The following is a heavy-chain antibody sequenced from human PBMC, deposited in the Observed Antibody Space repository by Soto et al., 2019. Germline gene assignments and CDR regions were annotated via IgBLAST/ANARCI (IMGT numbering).Heavy chain of an antibody. Sequence: AXWALGRTCVASGFVFSDFHISWVRQAPGKGLDWISYIINSLGHTYYAESVKGRFTISRDNAKSSVFLEMSDLRSDDTAVYYCAANWNVGLNFWGEGTLVTFSA. CDR2: IINSLGHT. D-gene: IGHD1-1*01. CDR3: AANWNVGLNF. J-gene: IGHJ4*02. V-gene: IGHV3-11*03. CDR1: GFVFSDFH.